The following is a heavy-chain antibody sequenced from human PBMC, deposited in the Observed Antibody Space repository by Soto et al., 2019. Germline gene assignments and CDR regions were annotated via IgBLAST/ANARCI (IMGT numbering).Heavy chain of an antibody. CDR3: ARVIKGAVAGDY. J-gene: IGHJ4*02. V-gene: IGHV3-30-3*01. CDR2: ISYDGSNK. CDR1: GFTFSSYA. Sequence: QVQLVESGGGVVQPGMSLILSCAASGFTFSSYAMHWVRQAPGKGLEWVAVISYDGSNKYYADSVKGRFTISRDNSNNTMYLQMNSLRAEDTAVYYCARVIKGAVAGDYWGQGTLVTVSS. D-gene: IGHD6-19*01.